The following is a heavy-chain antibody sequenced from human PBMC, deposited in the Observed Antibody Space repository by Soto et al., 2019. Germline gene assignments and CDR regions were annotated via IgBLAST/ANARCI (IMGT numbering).Heavy chain of an antibody. CDR1: GFTFSSYG. J-gene: IGHJ3*02. CDR3: AKDLDITIFGVVSSYAFDI. CDR2: ISYDGSNK. D-gene: IGHD3-3*01. Sequence: QVQLVESGGGVVQPGRSLRLSCAASGFTFSSYGMHWVRQAPGKGLEWVAVISYDGSNKYYADSVKGRFTISRDNSKNTLYLQMNSLRAEDTAVYYCAKDLDITIFGVVSSYAFDIWGQGTMVTVSS. V-gene: IGHV3-30*18.